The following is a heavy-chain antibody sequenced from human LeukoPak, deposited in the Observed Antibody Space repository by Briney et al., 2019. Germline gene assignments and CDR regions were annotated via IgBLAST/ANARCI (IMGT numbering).Heavy chain of an antibody. CDR3: ARDVEAMRYYDSSGLFDY. J-gene: IGHJ4*02. CDR2: MNPNSGNT. Sequence: ASVKVSCKASGYTFTSYDINWVRQATGQGLEWMGWMNPNSGNTGYAQKFQGGVTMTRNTSISTAYMELSSLRSEDTAVYYCARDVEAMRYYDSSGLFDYWGQGTLVTVSS. CDR1: GYTFTSYD. D-gene: IGHD3-22*01. V-gene: IGHV1-8*01.